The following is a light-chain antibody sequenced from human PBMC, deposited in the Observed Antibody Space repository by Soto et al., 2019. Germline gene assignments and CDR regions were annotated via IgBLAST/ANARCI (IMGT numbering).Light chain of an antibody. CDR3: QQRSNWPPSIT. V-gene: IGKV1-5*01. CDR2: DAS. J-gene: IGKJ5*01. Sequence: DIQMTQSPSTLSASVGDRVTITCRAIQSISSWLAWYQQKPGKAPKLLIYDASSLESGVPSRFSGSGSGTEFTLTISSLEPEDFAVYYCQQRSNWPPSITFGQGTRLEIK. CDR1: QSISSW.